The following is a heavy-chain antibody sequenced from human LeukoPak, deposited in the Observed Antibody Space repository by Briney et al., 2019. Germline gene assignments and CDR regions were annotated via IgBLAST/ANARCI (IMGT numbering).Heavy chain of an antibody. Sequence: GGSLRLSCAASGFTFSDAWMSWVRQAPGKGLEWVGRIKSKTGGGTIDYAAPVNGRFTISRDDSKNTLYLQRTSLKTEDTAVYYCTKGMGTISYWGQGTLVTVSS. V-gene: IGHV3-15*01. CDR1: GFTFSDAW. CDR2: IKSKTGGGTI. D-gene: IGHD5-24*01. CDR3: TKGMGTISY. J-gene: IGHJ4*02.